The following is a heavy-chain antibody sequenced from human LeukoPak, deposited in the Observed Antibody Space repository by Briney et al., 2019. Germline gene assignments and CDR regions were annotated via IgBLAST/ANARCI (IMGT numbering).Heavy chain of an antibody. D-gene: IGHD3-16*02. CDR1: GYSISSYY. Sequence: SETLSLTCAVSGYSISSYYWSWIRQPPGKGLEWIGYIYYSGSTNYNPSLKSRVTISVDTPKNQFSLKLSSVTAADTAVYYCARIRVIAHVRIFDYWGQGTLVTVSS. J-gene: IGHJ4*02. V-gene: IGHV4-59*01. CDR3: ARIRVIAHVRIFDY. CDR2: IYYSGST.